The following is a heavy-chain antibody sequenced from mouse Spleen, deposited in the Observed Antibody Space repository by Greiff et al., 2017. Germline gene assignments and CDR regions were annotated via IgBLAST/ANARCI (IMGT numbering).Heavy chain of an antibody. Sequence: DVQLQESGPELVKPGDSVKISCKASGYSFTGYFMNWVMQSHGKSLEWIGRINPYNGDTFYNQKFKGKATLTVDKSSSTAHMELRSLTSEDSAVYYCARDDYDTAWFAYWGQGTLVTVSA. D-gene: IGHD2-4*01. J-gene: IGHJ3*01. CDR3: ARDDYDTAWFAY. CDR2: INPYNGDT. V-gene: IGHV1-20*01. CDR1: GYSFTGYF.